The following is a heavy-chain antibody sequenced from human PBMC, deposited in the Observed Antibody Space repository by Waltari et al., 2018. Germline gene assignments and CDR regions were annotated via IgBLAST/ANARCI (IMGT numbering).Heavy chain of an antibody. J-gene: IGHJ4*02. D-gene: IGHD5-12*01. V-gene: IGHV4-59*01. CDR2: IYYSGST. CDR1: GGSISSYY. Sequence: QVQLQESGPGLVKPSETLSLTCTVSGGSISSYYWSWIRQPPGKGLEWIGYIYYSGSTNYNPSLKSRVTISVDTSKNQFSLKLSSVTAADTAVYYCARFSGYIYYFDYWGQGTLVTVSS. CDR3: ARFSGYIYYFDY.